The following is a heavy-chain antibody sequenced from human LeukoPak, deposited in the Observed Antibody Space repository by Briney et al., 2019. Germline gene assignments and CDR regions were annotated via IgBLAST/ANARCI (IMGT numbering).Heavy chain of an antibody. Sequence: SETLSLTCTVSGGSLNSYPWSWIRQPPGKGLEWIACIYYSGSPTYNPSLKSRVTISVDTSKNQFSLKLSSVTAADTAVYYCARGGWYPESFQHWGQGALVTVSS. D-gene: IGHD6-19*01. CDR2: IYYSGSP. CDR3: ARGGWYPESFQH. V-gene: IGHV4-59*01. CDR1: GGSLNSYP. J-gene: IGHJ1*01.